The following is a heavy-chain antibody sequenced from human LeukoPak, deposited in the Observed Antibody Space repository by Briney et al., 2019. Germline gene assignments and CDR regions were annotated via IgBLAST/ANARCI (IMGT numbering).Heavy chain of an antibody. CDR2: INHSGST. V-gene: IGHV4-34*01. CDR1: GGSFSGYY. D-gene: IGHD6-19*01. Sequence: PSETLSLTCAVYGGSFSGYYWGWIRQPPGKGLEWIGEINHSGSTNYNPSLKSRVTISVDTSKNQFPLKLSSVTAADTAVYYCAREQWLAYYFDYWGQGTLVTVSS. CDR3: AREQWLAYYFDY. J-gene: IGHJ4*02.